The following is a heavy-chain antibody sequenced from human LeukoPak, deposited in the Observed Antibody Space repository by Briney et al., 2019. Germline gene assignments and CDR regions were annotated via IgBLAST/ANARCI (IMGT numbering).Heavy chain of an antibody. D-gene: IGHD2-21*02. CDR2: INPNSGGT. J-gene: IGHJ5*02. V-gene: IGHV1-2*02. CDR1: GYTISIYH. Sequence: ASVKVSYKASGYTISIYHMHCVRQAPGQGLEWMGWINPNSGGTNYAQNLQGRVTMTRDTSISTAYMELSSLRSDDTAVYYCGLVTSGNWWFDPWGQGTLVTVSS. CDR3: GLVTSGNWWFDP.